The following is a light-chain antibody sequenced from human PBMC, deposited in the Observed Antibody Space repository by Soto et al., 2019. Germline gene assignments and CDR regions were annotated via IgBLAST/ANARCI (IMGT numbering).Light chain of an antibody. J-gene: IGLJ2*01. Sequence: QSVLTQPPSASGSPGQAVTISCTGTSSDVGAYNYVSWYQFYPGKAPKLMIYDVTRRPSGVPDRFSGSKSGNAASLSVSGLQAEDEGDYYCSSYAGSTFWVFGGGTKLTVL. CDR2: DVT. V-gene: IGLV2-8*01. CDR3: SSYAGSTFWV. CDR1: SSDVGAYNY.